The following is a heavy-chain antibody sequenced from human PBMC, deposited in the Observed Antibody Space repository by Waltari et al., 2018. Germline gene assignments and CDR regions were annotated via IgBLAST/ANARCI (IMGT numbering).Heavy chain of an antibody. CDR1: GFTFSSYG. V-gene: IGHV3-30*18. CDR2: ISYDGSNK. D-gene: IGHD5-12*01. CDR3: AKDGGIVATGAFDI. Sequence: QVQLVESGGGVVKPGRSLRLSCAASGFTFSSYGLHWVRQAPGKGLEWVAVISYDGSNKYYANSVKGRFTISRDNSKNTLYLQMNSLRAEDTAVYYCAKDGGIVATGAFDIWGQGTMVTVSS. J-gene: IGHJ3*02.